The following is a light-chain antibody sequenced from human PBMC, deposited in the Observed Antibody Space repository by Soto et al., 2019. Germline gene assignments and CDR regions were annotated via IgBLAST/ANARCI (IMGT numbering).Light chain of an antibody. J-gene: IGKJ2*01. CDR3: QQYDTYPYT. V-gene: IGKV1-5*01. CDR2: DAS. Sequence: DIQMTQSPSTLSASAGDRVTISCRASQSIASWLAWYQQKAGKAPNLLIYDASSLESGVPSWFSGSGSVTEFTLTIRSLQPDDYATYYCQQYDTYPYTFWQGTKLEI. CDR1: QSIASW.